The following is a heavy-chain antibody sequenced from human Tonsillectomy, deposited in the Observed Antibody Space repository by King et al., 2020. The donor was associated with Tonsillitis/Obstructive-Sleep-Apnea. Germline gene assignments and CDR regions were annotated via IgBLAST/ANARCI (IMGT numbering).Heavy chain of an antibody. D-gene: IGHD2-2*01. J-gene: IGHJ4*02. Sequence: QVQLQQWGAGLLKPSETLSLTCAVYGGSFSGYYWSWIRQPPGKGLEWIGEINHSGSTNYNPSLKSRVTISVDTSKNPFSLKLSSVTAADTAVYYCARGRGEDIVAVPAAKVYYFDYWGPGTLVTVSS. CDR3: ARGRGEDIVAVPAAKVYYFDY. CDR2: INHSGST. CDR1: GGSFSGYY. V-gene: IGHV4-34*01.